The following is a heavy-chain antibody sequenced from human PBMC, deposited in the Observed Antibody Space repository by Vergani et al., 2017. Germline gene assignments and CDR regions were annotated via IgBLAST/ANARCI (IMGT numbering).Heavy chain of an antibody. J-gene: IGHJ5*02. CDR2: TRPHEDGA. D-gene: IGHD1-7*01. Sequence: QVQLVESGGGVVQPGGSMRLSCSASGLTLSSYGVRWVRQAPGRGLESVTFTRPHEDGAFYSASVRGRFTVSRNNSKNTLYLEIKRLNVDDTAIYYCGKTQGTVVGTWWFDPWGQGTSVTVSS. CDR3: GKTQGTVVGTWWFDP. V-gene: IGHV3-30*02. CDR1: GLTLSSYG.